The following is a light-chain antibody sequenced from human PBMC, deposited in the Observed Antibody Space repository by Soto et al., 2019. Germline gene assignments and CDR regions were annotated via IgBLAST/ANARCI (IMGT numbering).Light chain of an antibody. CDR3: AALDHSLNGHYV. CDR1: SSNIGSNT. V-gene: IGLV1-44*01. Sequence: QSVLTQPPSASGTPGQRVTISCSGSSSNIGSNTVNWYQQLPGTAPKLLIYSNNQRPSGVPDRFSGSKSGTSASLAISGLQSENEADYYCAALDHSLNGHYVFGTGTKLTVL. CDR2: SNN. J-gene: IGLJ1*01.